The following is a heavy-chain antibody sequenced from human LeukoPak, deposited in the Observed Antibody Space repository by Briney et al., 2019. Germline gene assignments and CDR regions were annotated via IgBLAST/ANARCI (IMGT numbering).Heavy chain of an antibody. CDR3: ARGYYGYLKNWFDP. V-gene: IGHV3-30*04. D-gene: IGHD3-10*01. CDR2: ISYDGSNK. Sequence: PGRSLRLSCAASGFTFSSYAMHWVRQAPGKGLEWVAVISYDGSNKYYADSVKGRFTISRDNSKNTLYLQMNSLRAEDTAVYYCARGYYGYLKNWFDPWGRGTLVTVSS. J-gene: IGHJ5*02. CDR1: GFTFSSYA.